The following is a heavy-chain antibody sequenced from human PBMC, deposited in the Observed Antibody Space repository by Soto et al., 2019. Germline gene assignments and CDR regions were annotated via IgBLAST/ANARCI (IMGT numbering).Heavy chain of an antibody. J-gene: IGHJ3*01. CDR3: AREPTMIVVIITGDAFDL. CDR1: GYTFTSYG. D-gene: IGHD3-22*01. Sequence: QVQLVQSGVEVKKPGASVKVSCKASGYTFTSYGISWVRQAPGQGLEWMGWISAYNGNTNYAQKFQGRVTMTTDTSTSTAYMELRSLRSDDTAVYYCAREPTMIVVIITGDAFDLWGQGTMVTVSS. CDR2: ISAYNGNT. V-gene: IGHV1-18*01.